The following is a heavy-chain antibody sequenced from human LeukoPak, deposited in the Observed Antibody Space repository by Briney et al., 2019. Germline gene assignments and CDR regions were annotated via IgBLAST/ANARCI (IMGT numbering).Heavy chain of an antibody. CDR2: INSDGSWT. Sequence: PGGSLRLSCAASGNYWMHWVRQAPGKGLLWVSHINSDGSWTSYADSVKGRFTISKDNAKNTVYLQMNSLRAEDTAVYYCARGGGWDAYYYYGMDVWGQGTTVTVSS. D-gene: IGHD6-19*01. CDR1: GNYW. J-gene: IGHJ6*02. V-gene: IGHV3-74*01. CDR3: ARGGGWDAYYYYGMDV.